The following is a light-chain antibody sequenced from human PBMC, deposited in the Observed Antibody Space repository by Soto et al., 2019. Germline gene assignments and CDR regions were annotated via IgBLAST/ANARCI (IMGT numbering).Light chain of an antibody. CDR1: SSDVGGYNY. CDR3: SSYTSSSTLHV. V-gene: IGLV2-14*01. J-gene: IGLJ1*01. CDR2: EVS. Sequence: QSALTQPASVSGSPGQSITISCTGTSSDVGGYNYVSWYQQHPGNAPKLMIYEVSNRPSGVSNRFSGSKSGNTASLTISGLQAEDEADYYCSSYTSSSTLHVFGTGTKATVL.